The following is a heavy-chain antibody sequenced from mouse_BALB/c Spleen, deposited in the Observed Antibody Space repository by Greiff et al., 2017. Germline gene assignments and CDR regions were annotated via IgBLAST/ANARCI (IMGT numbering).Heavy chain of an antibody. CDR2: ISSGGSYT. D-gene: IGHD1-1*01. Sequence: EVQRVESGGDLVKPGGSLKLSCAASGFTFSSYGMSWVRQTPDKRLEWVATISSGGSYTYYPDSVKGRFTISRDNAKNTLYLEMSSLRSEDTAMYYCARTVVAPMDYWGQGTSVTVSS. J-gene: IGHJ4*01. V-gene: IGHV5-6*01. CDR1: GFTFSSYG. CDR3: ARTVVAPMDY.